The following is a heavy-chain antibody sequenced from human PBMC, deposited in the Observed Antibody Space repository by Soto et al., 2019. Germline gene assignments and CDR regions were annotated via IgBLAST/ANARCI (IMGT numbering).Heavy chain of an antibody. Sequence: SETLSLTCSVSGGSVTSGSYYWSWIRQPPGKGLEWIGYIYSSGGTSYNPSLKSRVTISVDTSKNQFSLKLTSVTAADKAVYYCARDGDGYNNWGQGTLVTVSS. J-gene: IGHJ4*02. D-gene: IGHD5-12*01. CDR1: GGSVTSGSYY. V-gene: IGHV4-61*01. CDR3: ARDGDGYNN. CDR2: IYSSGGT.